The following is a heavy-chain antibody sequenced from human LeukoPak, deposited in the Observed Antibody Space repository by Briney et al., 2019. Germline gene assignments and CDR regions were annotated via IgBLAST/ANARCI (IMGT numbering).Heavy chain of an antibody. Sequence: GGSLRLSCAASGFRVTGNYLNWVRQAPGMGLEWVSTIYSGGSTYYSESVKGRFTISRDNSKNTVYLQMNSLRLEDAAVYYCAKSHSVSDHYFDSWGQGTLVTVSS. CDR3: AKSHSVSDHYFDS. V-gene: IGHV3-53*05. CDR2: IYSGGST. J-gene: IGHJ5*01. CDR1: GFRVTGNY. D-gene: IGHD1-26*01.